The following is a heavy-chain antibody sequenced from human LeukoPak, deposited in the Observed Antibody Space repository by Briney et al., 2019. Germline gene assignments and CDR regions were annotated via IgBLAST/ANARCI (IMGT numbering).Heavy chain of an antibody. J-gene: IGHJ3*02. Sequence: GGSLRLSCAASGFTFSKNAMSWVRQAPGKGLEWVSAMSGSGDSSYYADSVKGRFTISRDISKNTLYLQRNSLGVEDTAVYYCAKNKWERSGAFDIWGQGTMVTVSS. V-gene: IGHV3-23*01. CDR1: GFTFSKNA. CDR2: MSGSGDSS. CDR3: AKNKWERSGAFDI. D-gene: IGHD1-26*01.